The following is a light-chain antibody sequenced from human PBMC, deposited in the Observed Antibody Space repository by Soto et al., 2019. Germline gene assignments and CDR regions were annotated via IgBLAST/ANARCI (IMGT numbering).Light chain of an antibody. CDR1: SSDVGGYNY. J-gene: IGLJ1*01. V-gene: IGLV2-14*01. CDR2: DVS. CDR3: SSYTSSSTPYV. Sequence: QSVLTQPAAVSRPPGQSITISCTGTSSDVGGYNYVSWYQQHPGKALKLMIYDVSNRPSGVSNRFSGSKSGNTASLTISGLQAEDEADYYCSSYTSSSTPYVFGTGTKVTVL.